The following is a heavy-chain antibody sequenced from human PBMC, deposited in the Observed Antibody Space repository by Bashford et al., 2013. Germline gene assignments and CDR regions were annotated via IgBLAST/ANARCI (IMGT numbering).Heavy chain of an antibody. Sequence: VASVKVSCKASGYTFTDYYVHWVRRAPGQGLEWMGWINPNSGGTDYAQKFQGRVTMTRDTSISTAYMELSRLRSDDTAVYYCARVGYSSSWYYFDYVGPGNPGHRLL. V-gene: IGHV1-2*02. CDR2: INPNSGGT. J-gene: IGHJ4*02. D-gene: IGHD6-13*01. CDR3: ARVGYSSSWYYFDY. CDR1: GYTFTDYY.